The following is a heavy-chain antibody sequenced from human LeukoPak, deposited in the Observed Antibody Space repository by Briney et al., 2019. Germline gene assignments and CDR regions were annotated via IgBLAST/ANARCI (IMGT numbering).Heavy chain of an antibody. CDR2: IYSGGST. Sequence: PGGSLRLSCVASGLTFSSYAMSWVRQAPGKGLEWVSVIYSGGSTYYADSVKGRFTISRDNSKNTLYLQMNSLRAEDTAVYYCARDPRHSIAAAGTGDYWGQGTLVTVSS. CDR1: GLTFSSYA. J-gene: IGHJ4*02. V-gene: IGHV3-66*01. CDR3: ARDPRHSIAAAGTGDY. D-gene: IGHD6-13*01.